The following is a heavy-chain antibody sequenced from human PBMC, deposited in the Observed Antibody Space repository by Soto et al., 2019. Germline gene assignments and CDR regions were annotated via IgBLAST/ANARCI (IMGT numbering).Heavy chain of an antibody. Sequence: SETLSLTCTVSGDSISSGDYYWSWIRQPPGKGLEWIGYIYYSGSTYYNPSLKSRVTISVDTSKNQFSLKLSSVTAADTAVYYCARSYSSPGTWFDPWGQGTLVTVSS. CDR2: IYYSGST. D-gene: IGHD3-22*01. CDR1: GDSISSGDYY. V-gene: IGHV4-30-4*01. CDR3: ARSYSSPGTWFDP. J-gene: IGHJ5*02.